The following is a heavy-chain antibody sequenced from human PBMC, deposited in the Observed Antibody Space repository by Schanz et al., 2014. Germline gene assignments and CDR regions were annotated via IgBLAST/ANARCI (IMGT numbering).Heavy chain of an antibody. V-gene: IGHV3-53*01. D-gene: IGHD6-13*01. J-gene: IGHJ3*01. CDR3: ARAKEGAYSTTWYLMNPFDL. CDR1: GYNVSSNY. CDR2: IYNGGGGRT. Sequence: EVQLVESGGGLIQPGGSLRLSCAASGYNVSSNYMSWVRQAPGKGLEWVSVIYNGGGGRTYYADSVKGRFTISSDNSKNTVFLQMNSLRAEDTAVYYCARAKEGAYSTTWYLMNPFDLWGPGTMVTVSP.